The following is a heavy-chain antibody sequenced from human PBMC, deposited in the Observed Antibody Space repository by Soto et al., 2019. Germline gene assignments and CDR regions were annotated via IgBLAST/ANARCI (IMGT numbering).Heavy chain of an antibody. CDR3: VRDVAFDDVN. CDR1: GFSFSRYW. J-gene: IGHJ4*02. Sequence: EVQLVESGGGLVQPGGSLRISCTVSGFSFSRYWLSWVRQAPGKGLECGASIKQDESEKYYVDSVKGRFTISRENVYDSMLLQMISLRADDTAVSFCVRDVAFDDVNWGQGTVVTVSS. CDR2: IKQDESEK. D-gene: IGHD2-21*01. V-gene: IGHV3-7*01.